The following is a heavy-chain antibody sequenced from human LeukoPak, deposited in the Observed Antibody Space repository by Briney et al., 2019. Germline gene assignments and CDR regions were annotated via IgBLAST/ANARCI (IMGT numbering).Heavy chain of an antibody. V-gene: IGHV3-9*01. CDR3: AKEYGHSSSWYGY. CDR1: GFTFDDYG. Sequence: GGSLRLSCEASGFTFDDYGMHWVRQAPGKGLEWVSTISWNSASVGYVDSVKGRFTISRDNAKKTLYLQMNSLRPEDTALYYCAKEYGHSSSWYGYWGQGTLVTVSS. CDR2: ISWNSASV. D-gene: IGHD6-13*01. J-gene: IGHJ4*02.